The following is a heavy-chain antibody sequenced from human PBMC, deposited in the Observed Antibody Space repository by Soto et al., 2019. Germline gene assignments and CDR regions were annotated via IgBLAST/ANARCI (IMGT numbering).Heavy chain of an antibody. Sequence: SVKVSCKASGGTFSSYTISWVRQAPGQGLEWMGRIIPILGIANYAQKFQGRVTITADKSTSTAYMELSSLRSEDTAVYYCARDRQPPLLTGYYSPFDYWGQGTLVTVSS. CDR3: ARDRQPPLLTGYYSPFDY. CDR2: IIPILGIA. V-gene: IGHV1-69*04. D-gene: IGHD3-9*01. J-gene: IGHJ4*02. CDR1: GGTFSSYT.